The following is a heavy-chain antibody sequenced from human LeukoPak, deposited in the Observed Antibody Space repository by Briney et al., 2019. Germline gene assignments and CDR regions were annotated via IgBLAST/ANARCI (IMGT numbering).Heavy chain of an antibody. J-gene: IGHJ5*02. V-gene: IGHV4-34*01. CDR2: INARGDT. Sequence: PSQTLSLTCAVYGWSFNDYYWNWIRQPPGKGLEWIGEINARGDTNYNPSLKSRVTISVDTSKKQFSLRLTSMIAAATALYYCPRGQVPAARGYNWFDPWGQGTLVTVSS. D-gene: IGHD2-2*01. CDR1: GWSFNDYY. CDR3: PRGQVPAARGYNWFDP.